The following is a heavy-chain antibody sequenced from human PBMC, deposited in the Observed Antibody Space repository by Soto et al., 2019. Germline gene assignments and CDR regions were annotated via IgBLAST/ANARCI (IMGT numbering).Heavy chain of an antibody. CDR2: ISSSGSTV. CDR1: GFPFSDYY. J-gene: IGHJ5*02. V-gene: IGHV3-11*01. CDR3: ARYQIYNNWFDP. Sequence: QVQLVESGGGLVKPGGSLRLSCAASGFPFSDYYMSWIRQAPGKGLEWISYISSSGSTVYYADSVKGRFTISRDNAKNSLCLQMNSLRAEDTAVYYCARYQIYNNWFDPWGQGTLVTVSS. D-gene: IGHD5-12*01.